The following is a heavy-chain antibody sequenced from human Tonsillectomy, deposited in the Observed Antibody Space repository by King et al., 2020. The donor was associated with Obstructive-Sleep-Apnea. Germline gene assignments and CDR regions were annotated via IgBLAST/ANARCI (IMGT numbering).Heavy chain of an antibody. CDR1: GYSFTSYW. V-gene: IGHV5-51*01. CDR3: ARLSVTIDY. D-gene: IGHD4-17*01. CDR2: IYPGDSDT. J-gene: IGHJ4*02. Sequence: QLVQSGAEVKMPGESLKISCKGSGYSFTSYWIGWVRQMPGKGLEWMGIIYPGDSDTRHSPSFQGQVTLSANKSTSTAYLQGSSLKASDTAMYYCARLSVTIDYWGQGTLVTVSS.